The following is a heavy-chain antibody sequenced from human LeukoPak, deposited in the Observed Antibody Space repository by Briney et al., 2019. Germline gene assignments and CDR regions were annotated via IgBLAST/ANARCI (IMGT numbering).Heavy chain of an antibody. CDR1: GFIFSSYP. CDR2: ILGNGGSP. Sequence: PGGSLRLSCAASGFIFSSYPMHWVRQAPGKGLEYVSSILGNGGSPQYANSVKGRFTISRDNSKNTLHLQMGSLRADDMVVYYCGRDRGGGWAFDIWGQGTMVTVSS. D-gene: IGHD3-16*01. CDR3: GRDRGGGWAFDI. V-gene: IGHV3-64*01. J-gene: IGHJ3*02.